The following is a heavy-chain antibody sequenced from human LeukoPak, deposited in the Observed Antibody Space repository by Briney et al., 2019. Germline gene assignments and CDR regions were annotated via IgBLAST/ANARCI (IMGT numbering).Heavy chain of an antibody. CDR2: SSSTGSII. Sequence: GGSLRLSCAASGFTFVSYEMNWVRQSPGKGLEWISYSSSTGSIIHYADSVKGRFTISRDNAKNSLYLQMNSLRAEDTAVYYCARDVDRRDDPWGQGILVTVSS. D-gene: IGHD3-9*01. CDR1: GFTFVSYE. V-gene: IGHV3-48*03. J-gene: IGHJ5*02. CDR3: ARDVDRRDDP.